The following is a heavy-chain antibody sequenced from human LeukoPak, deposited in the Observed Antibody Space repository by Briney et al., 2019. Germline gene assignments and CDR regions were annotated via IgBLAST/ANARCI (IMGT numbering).Heavy chain of an antibody. V-gene: IGHV4-4*07. CDR1: GGSISSYY. D-gene: IGHD2-15*01. CDR3: ARESVGYCSGGSCPYYFDY. CDR2: IYSSGNT. Sequence: SETLSLTCTVSGGSISSYYWSWVRQPAGKGLEWIGRIYSSGNTNYNPSLKSRVTMSVDTSRNQFSLKLSSVTAADTAVYYCARESVGYCSGGSCPYYFDYWGQGNPGHRLL. J-gene: IGHJ4*02.